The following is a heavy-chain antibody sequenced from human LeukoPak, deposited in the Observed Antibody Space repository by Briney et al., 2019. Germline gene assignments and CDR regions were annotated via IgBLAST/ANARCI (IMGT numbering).Heavy chain of an antibody. D-gene: IGHD3-22*01. V-gene: IGHV4-59*08. CDR2: IHYSGFT. CDR1: GGSIRSYH. J-gene: IGHJ6*04. CDR3: SRREDSGTSGYYGL. Sequence: PSETLSLTCTVSGGSIRSYHWSWIRQPPGKGLEWIGYIHYSGFTNYNPSLKSRVTISVDTSKNQLSLKLNSVTAADTAVYYCSRREDSGTSGYYGLWGKGTTVTVSS.